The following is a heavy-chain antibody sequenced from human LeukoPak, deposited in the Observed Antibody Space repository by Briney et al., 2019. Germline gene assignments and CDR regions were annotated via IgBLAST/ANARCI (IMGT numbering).Heavy chain of an antibody. J-gene: IGHJ5*02. CDR3: AHSTSPEIVPAATNNWFDP. CDR1: GFSLSTSGVG. CDR2: IYWDDDK. D-gene: IGHD2-2*01. Sequence: SGSTLVNPTQTLTLTCTFSGFSLSTSGVGVGWIRQPPGKALEWLALIYWDDDKRYSPSLKSRLTITKDTSKNQVVLTMTNMDPVDTATYYCAHSTSPEIVPAATNNWFDPWGQGTLVTVSS. V-gene: IGHV2-5*02.